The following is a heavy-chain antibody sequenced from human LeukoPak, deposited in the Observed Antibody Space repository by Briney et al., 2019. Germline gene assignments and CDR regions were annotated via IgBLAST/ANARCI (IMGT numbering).Heavy chain of an antibody. J-gene: IGHJ5*02. CDR2: IYYSGST. CDR1: GGSISSSSCY. Sequence: SETLSLTCTVSGGSISSSSCYWGWIRQPPGKGLEWIGSIYYSGSTYYNPSLKSRLTISVDTSKNQFSLKLSSVTAADTAVYYCARGGWFHLFPRGRFDPWGQGTLVTVSS. D-gene: IGHD3-10*01. CDR3: ARGGWFHLFPRGRFDP. V-gene: IGHV4-39*07.